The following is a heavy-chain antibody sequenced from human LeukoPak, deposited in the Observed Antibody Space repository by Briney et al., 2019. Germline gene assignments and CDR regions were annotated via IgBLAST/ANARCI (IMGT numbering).Heavy chain of an antibody. Sequence: SETLPLTCTVSGGSISSSSYYWGWIRQPPGRGLEWIGSIYYSGSTYYNPSLKSRVTISVDTSKNQFSLKLSSVTAADTAVYYCARHNRYYYATDYWGQGTLVTVSS. CDR1: GGSISSSSYY. V-gene: IGHV4-39*01. CDR3: ARHNRYYYATDY. CDR2: IYYSGST. D-gene: IGHD3-10*01. J-gene: IGHJ4*02.